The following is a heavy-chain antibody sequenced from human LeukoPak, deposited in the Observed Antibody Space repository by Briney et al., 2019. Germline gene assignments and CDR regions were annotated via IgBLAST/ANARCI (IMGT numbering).Heavy chain of an antibody. CDR3: ARGQDYYDSSGYYLYYFDY. CDR2: IYTSGST. CDR1: GGSISSYY. J-gene: IGHJ4*02. Sequence: SETLSLTCTVSGGSISSYYWSWIRQPAGKGLEWIGRIYTSGSTNYNPSLKSRVTVSVDTSKNQFSLKLSSVTAADTAVYYCARGQDYYDSSGYYLYYFDYWGQGTLVTVSS. V-gene: IGHV4-4*07. D-gene: IGHD3-22*01.